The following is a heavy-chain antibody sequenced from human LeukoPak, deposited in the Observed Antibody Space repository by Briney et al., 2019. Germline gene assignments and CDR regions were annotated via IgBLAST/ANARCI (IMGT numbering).Heavy chain of an antibody. CDR3: AREAGGSSH. V-gene: IGHV3-7*01. CDR2: IKQDGSEK. D-gene: IGHD2-2*01. J-gene: IGHJ4*02. CDR1: GFTFSSYW. Sequence: GGSLRLSCGASGFTFSSYWMSWARRAPGKGLKWVANIKQDGSEKYYVDSVKGRFTISRDNAKNSLYLQMNSLRAEDTAVYYCAREAGGSSHWGQGTLVTVSS.